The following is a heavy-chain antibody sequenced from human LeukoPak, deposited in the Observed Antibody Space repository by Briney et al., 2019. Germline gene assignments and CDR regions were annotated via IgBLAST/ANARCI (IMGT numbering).Heavy chain of an antibody. CDR2: IYSGGST. CDR3: ARDYRIGYCSGGSCSPTGMDV. D-gene: IGHD2-15*01. CDR1: GFTFSSYS. Sequence: PGGSLRLSCATSGFTFSSYSMNWVRQAPGKGLEWVSVIYSGGSTYYADSVKGRFTISRDNSKNTLYLQMNSLRAEDTAVYYCARDYRIGYCSGGSCSPTGMDVWGQGTTVTVSS. V-gene: IGHV3-53*01. J-gene: IGHJ6*02.